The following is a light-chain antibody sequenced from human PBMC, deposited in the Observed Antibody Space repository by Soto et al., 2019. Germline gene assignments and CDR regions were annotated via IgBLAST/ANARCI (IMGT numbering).Light chain of an antibody. J-gene: IGKJ4*01. CDR2: DAS. CDR1: QSISSW. Sequence: MSLSPSTVSANVGDRVTITCRASQSISSWLAWYQQKPGKAPKLLIYDASTLESGVPSRFSGSGSGTEFSLTISSLQPDDLTIYYCQQSACLSLPFGG. CDR3: QQSACLSLP. V-gene: IGKV1-5*01.